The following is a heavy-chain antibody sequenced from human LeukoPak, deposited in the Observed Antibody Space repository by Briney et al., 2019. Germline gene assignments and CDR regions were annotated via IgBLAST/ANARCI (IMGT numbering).Heavy chain of an antibody. CDR2: INHSGRT. D-gene: IGHD3-22*01. CDR3: ARAGDSSGYADY. Sequence: KPSETLSLTCAVYGGSFSGYYWSWIRQPPGKGLEWIGEINHSGRTNYNPSLKSRVTIAVDTSKNQFSLKLSSVTAADTAVYHCARAGDSSGYADYWGQGTLVTVSS. V-gene: IGHV4-34*01. J-gene: IGHJ4*02. CDR1: GGSFSGYY.